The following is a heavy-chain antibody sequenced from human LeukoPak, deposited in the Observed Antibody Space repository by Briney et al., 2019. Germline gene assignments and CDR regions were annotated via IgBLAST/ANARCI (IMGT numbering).Heavy chain of an antibody. CDR2: ISYDGSNK. CDR1: GFTFSSYA. D-gene: IGHD3-10*01. J-gene: IGHJ3*02. V-gene: IGHV3-30*14. CDR3: TRVSVVRGVSDAFDI. Sequence: GGSLRLSCAASGFTFSSYAMHWVRQAPGKGLEWVAVISYDGSNKYYADSVKGRFTISRDNSKNTVHLQMDSLRAEDTALYHCTRVSVVRGVSDAFDIWGQGTMVTVSS.